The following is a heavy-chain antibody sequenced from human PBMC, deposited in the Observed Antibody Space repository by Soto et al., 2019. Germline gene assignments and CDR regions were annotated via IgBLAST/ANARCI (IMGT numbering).Heavy chain of an antibody. D-gene: IGHD3-9*01. CDR3: ARGGSNDWQVAFDI. CDR2: INHSGSN. Sequence: SETLSLTCVVSGGSFSTYYYNWIRQSPGKGLEWIGEINHSGSNNYSPSLKSRVNMSLDTSKNQFSLKLTSVTAADTAVYYCARGGSNDWQVAFDIWGQGTMVTVSS. CDR1: GGSFSTYY. J-gene: IGHJ3*02. V-gene: IGHV4-34*01.